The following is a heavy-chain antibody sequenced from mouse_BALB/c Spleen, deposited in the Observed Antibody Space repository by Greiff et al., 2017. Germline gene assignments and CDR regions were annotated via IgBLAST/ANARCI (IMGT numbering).Heavy chain of an antibody. J-gene: IGHJ3*01. CDR2: IWGDGST. CDR3: ASRGDYYGSSYGFAY. D-gene: IGHD1-1*01. CDR1: GFSLTGDG. V-gene: IGHV2-6-7*01. Sequence: VQLQQSGPGLVAPSQSLSITCTVSGFSLTGDGVNWVRQPPGKGLEWLGMIWGDGSTDYNSALKSRLSISKDNSKSQVFLKMNSLQTDDTARYYCASRGDYYGSSYGFAYWGQGTLVTVSA.